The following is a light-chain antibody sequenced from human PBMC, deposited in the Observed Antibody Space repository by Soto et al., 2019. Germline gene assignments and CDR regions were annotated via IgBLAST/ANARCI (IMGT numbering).Light chain of an antibody. CDR3: AAWEASLSGVV. CDR2: GNS. CDR1: SXNIGFNA. J-gene: IGLJ3*02. V-gene: IGLV1-47*02. Sequence: QSVLTQPPSASGTPGQRVTLCCSGSSXNIGFNAVNWYQQLPGTAPKLVMHGNSQRPSGVPDRFSGSKSGTSASLAISGLRTEDEAQYYCAAWEASLSGVVVGGGTNVTVL.